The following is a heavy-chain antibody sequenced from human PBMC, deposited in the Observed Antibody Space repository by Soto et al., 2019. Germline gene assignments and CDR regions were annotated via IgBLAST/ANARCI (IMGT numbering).Heavy chain of an antibody. V-gene: IGHV3-21*01. CDR2: LSVYSSPI. Sequence: EVQLVESGGGLVKPGGSLRLSCVDSGFTLSSYSMNWVRQAPGKGLEWVSSLSVYSSPIFYADSVGGRFTISRDNAKNSLYLPMNSLRAGDTAVYYCVRGGRGYTKDDVFDVWGQGTMVTVSS. CDR3: VRGGRGYTKDDVFDV. D-gene: IGHD2-2*02. CDR1: GFTLSSYS. J-gene: IGHJ3*01.